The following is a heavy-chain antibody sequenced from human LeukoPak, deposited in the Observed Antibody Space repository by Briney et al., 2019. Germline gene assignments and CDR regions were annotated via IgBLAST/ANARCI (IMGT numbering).Heavy chain of an antibody. CDR3: ARLRDGYNFNPFDY. CDR1: GGSISSSSYY. D-gene: IGHD5-24*01. V-gene: IGHV4-39*01. CDR2: IYYSGST. J-gene: IGHJ4*02. Sequence: SETLSLTCTVSGGSISSSSYYWGWIRQPPGKGLEWIGSIYYSGSTCYNPSLKSRVTIFVDTSKNQFSLKLSSVTAADTAVYYCARLRDGYNFNPFDYWGQGTLVTVSS.